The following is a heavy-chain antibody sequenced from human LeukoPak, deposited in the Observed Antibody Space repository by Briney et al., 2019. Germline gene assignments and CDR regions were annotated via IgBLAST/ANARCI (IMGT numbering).Heavy chain of an antibody. V-gene: IGHV1-2*06. J-gene: IGHJ4*02. Sequence: ASVKVSCKASGYTFIGYYMQWVRQAPGQGLEWMGRINPNSGGTNYAQKFQGRVTMTRDTSISTAYMELSRLRSDDTAVYYCARVGYCGGDCYSFDYWGQGTLVTVSS. D-gene: IGHD2-21*02. CDR2: INPNSGGT. CDR1: GYTFIGYY. CDR3: ARVGYCGGDCYSFDY.